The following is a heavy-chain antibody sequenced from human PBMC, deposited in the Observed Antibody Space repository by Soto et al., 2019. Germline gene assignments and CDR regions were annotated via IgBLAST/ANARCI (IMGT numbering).Heavy chain of an antibody. D-gene: IGHD2-15*01. J-gene: IGHJ6*03. CDR2: MNPNSGNT. V-gene: IGHV1-8*01. CDR3: ARWATHLYYYYYYMDV. Sequence: ASVKVSCKASGYTFTSYDINWVRHSTGQGLEWMGWMNPNSGNTGYAQKFQGRVTMTRNTSISTAYMELSSLRSEDTAVYYCARWATHLYYYYYYMDVWGKGTTVTVS. CDR1: GYTFTSYD.